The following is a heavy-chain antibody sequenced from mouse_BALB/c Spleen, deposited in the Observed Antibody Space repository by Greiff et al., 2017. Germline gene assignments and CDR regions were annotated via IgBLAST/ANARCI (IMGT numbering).Heavy chain of an antibody. J-gene: IGHJ4*01. CDR3: AREGLLWSSYAMDY. D-gene: IGHD2-1*01. CDR1: GFSLTSYG. Sequence: VKLMESGPGLVAPSQSLSITCTVSGFSLTSYGVHWVRQPPGKGLEWLGVIWAGGSTNYNSALMSRLSISKDNSKSQVFLKMNSLQTDDTAMYYCAREGLLWSSYAMDYWGQGTSVTVSS. V-gene: IGHV2-9*02. CDR2: IWAGGST.